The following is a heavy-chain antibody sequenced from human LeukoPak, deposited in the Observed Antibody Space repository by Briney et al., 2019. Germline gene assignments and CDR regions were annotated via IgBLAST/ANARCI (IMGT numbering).Heavy chain of an antibody. Sequence: GGSLRLSCTVSGFIFSDYYMSWVRQAPGKGLEWISDISSSGSTIYYADSVKGRFTISRDNAKKSLYLQMSRLRAEDTAVYYCGRELSGGNDYWGQGTLVTVSS. CDR1: GFIFSDYY. V-gene: IGHV3-11*04. CDR3: GRELSGGNDY. D-gene: IGHD4-23*01. CDR2: ISSSGSTI. J-gene: IGHJ4*02.